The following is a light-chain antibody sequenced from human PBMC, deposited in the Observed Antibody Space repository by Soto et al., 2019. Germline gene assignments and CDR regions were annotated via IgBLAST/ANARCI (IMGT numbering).Light chain of an antibody. CDR1: QTVHSNY. CDR2: DAS. CDR3: QQYGTSPRGT. J-gene: IGKJ4*01. Sequence: EVVLTQSPATLSLSPGERATLSCGASQTVHSNYLAWYQHKPGLAPRLLIYDASSRATSIPDRFRGSGSGTDFTLTISRLEPEDFAVYYCQQYGTSPRGTFGGGTKVEIK. V-gene: IGKV3D-20*01.